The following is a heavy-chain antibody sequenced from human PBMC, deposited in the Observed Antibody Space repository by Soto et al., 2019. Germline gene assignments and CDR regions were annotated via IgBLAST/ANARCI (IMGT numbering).Heavy chain of an antibody. J-gene: IGHJ1*01. D-gene: IGHD3-22*01. CDR1: GYTFTSYG. CDR3: ASEAYYDSSGDYYAEYFQQ. CDR2: ISAYNGNT. V-gene: IGHV1-18*04. Sequence: QVQLVQSGAEVKKPGASVKVSCKASGYTFTSYGISWVRQAPGQGLEWMGWISAYNGNTNYAQKLQGRVTMTTDTSTSTAYMELRRLRSDDTAVYDCASEAYYDSSGDYYAEYFQQCGQGTLVTVSS.